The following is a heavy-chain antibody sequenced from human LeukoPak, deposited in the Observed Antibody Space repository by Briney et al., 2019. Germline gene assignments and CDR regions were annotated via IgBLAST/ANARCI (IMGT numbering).Heavy chain of an antibody. Sequence: SETLSLTCTVSGGSISSYYWSWIRQPAGKGLEWIGRIYTSGSTNYNPSLKSRVTMSVDTSKNQFSLKQSSVTAAGTAVYYCLGTSGYIFGAFDIWGQGTMVTVSS. J-gene: IGHJ3*02. V-gene: IGHV4-4*07. CDR2: IYTSGST. CDR1: GGSISSYY. D-gene: IGHD3-3*01. CDR3: LGTSGYIFGAFDI.